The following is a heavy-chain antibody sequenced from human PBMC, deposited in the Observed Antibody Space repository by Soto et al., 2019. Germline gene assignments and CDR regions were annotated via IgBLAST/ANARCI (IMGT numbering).Heavy chain of an antibody. CDR2: INSDGSST. V-gene: IGHV3-74*01. CDR1: GFTFSSYW. Sequence: GGSLRLSCAASGFTFSSYWMHWVRQAPGKGLVWVSRINSDGSSTSYADSVKGRFTISRDNAKNTLYLQMSSLRAEDTAVYYCARQVVTYDAFDIWGQGTMVTVSS. D-gene: IGHD2-21*02. J-gene: IGHJ3*02. CDR3: ARQVVTYDAFDI.